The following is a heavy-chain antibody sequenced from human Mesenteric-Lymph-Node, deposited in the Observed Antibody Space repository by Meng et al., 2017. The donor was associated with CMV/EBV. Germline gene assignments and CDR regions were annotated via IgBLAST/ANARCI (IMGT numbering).Heavy chain of an antibody. CDR3: ARPTSKLAYCGGDCYYDY. CDR2: INPSGGST. J-gene: IGHJ4*02. V-gene: IGHV1-46*01. Sequence: TFTSYYMHWVRQAPGQGLEWMGIINPSGGSTSYAQKFQGRVTMTRDTSTSTVYMELSSLRSEDTAVYYCARPTSKLAYCGGDCYYDYWGQGTLVTVSS. CDR1: TFTSYY. D-gene: IGHD2-21*01.